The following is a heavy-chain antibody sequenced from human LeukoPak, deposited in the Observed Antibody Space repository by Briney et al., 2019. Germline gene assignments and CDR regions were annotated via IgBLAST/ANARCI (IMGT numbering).Heavy chain of an antibody. CDR1: GYTFINYA. Sequence: ASVKVSCKASGYTFINYAMHWVRQAPGQRLEWMGWINAGNGNTKFSQKFQGRVTITRDTSASTAYMQLSSLRSEDTAVYYCARDRGYSDGSSDIWGQGTMVTVPS. J-gene: IGHJ3*02. CDR3: ARDRGYSDGSSDI. D-gene: IGHD5-18*01. CDR2: INAGNGNT. V-gene: IGHV1-3*01.